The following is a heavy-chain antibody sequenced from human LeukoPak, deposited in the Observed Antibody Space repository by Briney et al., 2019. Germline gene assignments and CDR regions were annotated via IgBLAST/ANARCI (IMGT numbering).Heavy chain of an antibody. CDR3: ARLHGNYALGY. J-gene: IGHJ4*02. Sequence: GESLKISCQVSGYRFTNYWIAWVRQMPGRGLEWMGIINPGDSGTKYSPPFQGQVIISVDKSVSTAHLQWSSLKASDTAMYYCARLHGNYALGYWGQGTLVTVSS. CDR1: GYRFTNYW. V-gene: IGHV5-51*01. CDR2: INPGDSGT. D-gene: IGHD4-17*01.